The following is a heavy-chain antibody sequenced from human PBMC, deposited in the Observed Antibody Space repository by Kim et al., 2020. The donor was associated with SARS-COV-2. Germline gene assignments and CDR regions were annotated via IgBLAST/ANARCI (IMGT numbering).Heavy chain of an antibody. D-gene: IGHD1-26*01. J-gene: IGHJ4*02. Sequence: ASVKVSCQASGYTFTSYDINWVRQATGQGLEWMGWMNPNSGNTGYAQKFQGRVTMTRNTSISTAYMELSSLRSEDTAVYYCARAGGATGPGGFDYWGQGTRVTVSP. CDR2: MNPNSGNT. V-gene: IGHV1-8*01. CDR3: ARAGGATGPGGFDY. CDR1: GYTFTSYD.